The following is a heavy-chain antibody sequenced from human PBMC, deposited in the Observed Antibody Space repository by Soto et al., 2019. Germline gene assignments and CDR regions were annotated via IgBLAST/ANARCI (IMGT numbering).Heavy chain of an antibody. J-gene: IGHJ4*02. CDR2: ITGSGDST. D-gene: IGHD4-4*01. V-gene: IGHV3-23*01. CDR1: GFTFKSYA. CDR3: PKELRQDYNLAYFAD. Sequence: GGSLRLSCAASGFTFKSYAVSWVRQAPGKGLEWVSVITGSGDSTYYADSVKGRFTISRDNSKNTLYLKMNSLRAEDTAVYYGPKELRQDYNLAYFADWGQGTVVT.